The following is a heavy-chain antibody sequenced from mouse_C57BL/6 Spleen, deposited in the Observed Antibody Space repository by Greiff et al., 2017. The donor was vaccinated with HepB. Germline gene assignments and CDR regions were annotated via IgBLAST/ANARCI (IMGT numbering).Heavy chain of an antibody. V-gene: IGHV1-15*01. D-gene: IGHD1-1*01. CDR1: GYTFTDYE. CDR2: IDPETGGT. CDR3: TREGVNYYGSRFAY. Sequence: VKLMESGAELVRPGASVTLSCKASGYTFTDYEMHWVKQTPVHGLEWIGAIDPETGGTAYNQKFKGKAILTADKSSSTAYMELRSLTSEDSAVYYCTREGVNYYGSRFAYWGQGTLVTVSA. J-gene: IGHJ3*01.